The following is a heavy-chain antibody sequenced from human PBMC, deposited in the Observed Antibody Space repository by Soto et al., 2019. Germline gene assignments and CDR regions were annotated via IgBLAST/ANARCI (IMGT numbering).Heavy chain of an antibody. Sequence: GVSLRLSWAASGFNFNVYYMSWIRQAPGKGLEWVADINSSGTTTHYADSVKGRFTISRDNAKKSLYLQMSSLRVDDTAVYYCARDAWGGPSGKGILVTVSS. CDR2: INSSGTTT. CDR3: ARDAWGGP. J-gene: IGHJ5*02. D-gene: IGHD3-10*01. V-gene: IGHV3-11*01. CDR1: GFNFNVYY.